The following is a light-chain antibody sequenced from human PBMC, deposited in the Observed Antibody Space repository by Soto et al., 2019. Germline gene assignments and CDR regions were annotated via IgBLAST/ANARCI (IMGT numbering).Light chain of an antibody. CDR3: QQYYTWPRT. CDR2: GAS. Sequence: EIVMTQSPGTLSVSPGEGATLSCRASQSVSTNLAWYQQKPDQAPRLLIYGASTTATGMPARFSGSGSGTEFTLTISRLQSEDFAVYYCQQYYTWPRTFGQGTRVEIK. J-gene: IGKJ1*01. V-gene: IGKV3-15*01. CDR1: QSVSTN.